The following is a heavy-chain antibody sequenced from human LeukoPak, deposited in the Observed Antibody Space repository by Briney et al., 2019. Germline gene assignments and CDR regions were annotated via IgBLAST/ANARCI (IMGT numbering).Heavy chain of an antibody. V-gene: IGHV3-20*04. Sequence: GGSLRLSCAASGFTFDDYGMSWVRQAPRKGLEWVSGINWNGGSTGYADSVKGRFTISRDNAKNSLYLQMNSLRAEDTALYYCARALGYGGNGGRDYWGQGTLVTVSS. CDR2: INWNGGST. CDR3: ARALGYGGNGGRDY. D-gene: IGHD4-23*01. J-gene: IGHJ4*02. CDR1: GFTFDDYG.